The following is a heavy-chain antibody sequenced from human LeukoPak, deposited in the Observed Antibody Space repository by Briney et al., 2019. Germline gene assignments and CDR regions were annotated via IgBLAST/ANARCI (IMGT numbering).Heavy chain of an antibody. CDR2: ISAYSGNT. J-gene: IGHJ3*02. Sequence: GASVKVSCKASGYSFSDSGINWVRQAPGQGLEWMGWISAYSGNTYFAQKFQGGVTLTTDTSTSTGYMELRTLRSDDTAVYYCARGENPLDAFDIWGQGTMVTVSS. V-gene: IGHV1-18*01. CDR3: ARGENPLDAFDI. CDR1: GYSFSDSG.